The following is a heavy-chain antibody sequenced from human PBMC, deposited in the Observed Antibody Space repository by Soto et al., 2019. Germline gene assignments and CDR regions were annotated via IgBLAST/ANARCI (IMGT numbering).Heavy chain of an antibody. Sequence: EVQLVESGGGLVKPGGSLRLSCAASGFTFSSYSMNWVRQAPGKGLEWVSSISSSSSYIYYADSVKGRFTISRDNAKNSLYLQMNSLRAEDTAVYYCARIETTVTTFGYYYYYMDVWDKGTTVTVSS. D-gene: IGHD4-17*01. V-gene: IGHV3-21*01. CDR1: GFTFSSYS. CDR2: ISSSSSYI. J-gene: IGHJ6*03. CDR3: ARIETTVTTFGYYYYYMDV.